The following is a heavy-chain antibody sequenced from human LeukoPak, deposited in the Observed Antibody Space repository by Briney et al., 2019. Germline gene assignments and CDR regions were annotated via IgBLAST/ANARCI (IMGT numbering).Heavy chain of an antibody. Sequence: SETLSLTCAVYGGSFSNYYWGWIRQPPGKGLEWIGEINHSGRTNYNPSLKSRITISVDTSQNQFSLNLSSVAAADTAVYYCARGRVGGSYWGQGTLVTVSS. CDR3: ARGRVGGSY. CDR1: GGSFSNYY. CDR2: INHSGRT. J-gene: IGHJ4*02. V-gene: IGHV4-34*01. D-gene: IGHD2-15*01.